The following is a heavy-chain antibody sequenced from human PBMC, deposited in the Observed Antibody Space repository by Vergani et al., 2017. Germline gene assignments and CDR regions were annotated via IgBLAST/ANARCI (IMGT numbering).Heavy chain of an antibody. Sequence: QVQLVESGGGVVQPGGSLRLSCVASGFTFSNYGIHWVRQAPGKGLEWVAFLRYGGYNKYYPDSVKGRFTISGDTSRNTVYLQMNSLRAEDTAVYYCENDMTAMIRGHIPHDHWGQGTLVTVSS. V-gene: IGHV3-30*02. D-gene: IGHD3-10*01. CDR2: LRYGGYNK. CDR3: ENDMTAMIRGHIPHDH. J-gene: IGHJ5*02. CDR1: GFTFSNYG.